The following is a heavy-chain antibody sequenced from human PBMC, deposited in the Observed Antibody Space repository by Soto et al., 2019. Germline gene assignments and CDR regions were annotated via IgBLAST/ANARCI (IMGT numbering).Heavy chain of an antibody. V-gene: IGHV3-64*01. Sequence: EVQLVASGGGLVQPGGSRRLSCAASGFTFSTYSIHWVRQAPGKGLEYVSGVISNGGSTFYANSVKGRFAISRDNSKNTLYLQMDSLTADDMAVYYCARTTVAFYFDCWGQGTLVTVSS. CDR3: ARTTVAFYFDC. CDR1: GFTFSTYS. J-gene: IGHJ4*02. CDR2: VISNGGST. D-gene: IGHD1-1*01.